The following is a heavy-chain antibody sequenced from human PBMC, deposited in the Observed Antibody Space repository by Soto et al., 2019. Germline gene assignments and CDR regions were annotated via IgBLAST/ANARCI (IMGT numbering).Heavy chain of an antibody. CDR1: GFTFSTYA. Sequence: EVQLLESGGGLVQPGGSLRLSCAASGFTFSTYAMSWVRQAPGKGLEWVSSISGSGGGTYYADSVKGRFTISRDNSKNTLYLQMNSLRAEDTAVYYCAKDIAAASYWFDPWGQGTLVTVSS. V-gene: IGHV3-23*01. CDR2: ISGSGGGT. D-gene: IGHD6-13*01. CDR3: AKDIAAASYWFDP. J-gene: IGHJ5*02.